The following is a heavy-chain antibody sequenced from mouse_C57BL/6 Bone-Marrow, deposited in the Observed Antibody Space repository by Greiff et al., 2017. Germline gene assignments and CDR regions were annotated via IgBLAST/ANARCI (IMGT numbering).Heavy chain of an antibody. Sequence: VQLVESGAELVKPGASVKISCKASGYAFSSYWMNWVKQRPGKGLEWIGQIYPGDGDTNYNGKFKGKATLTADKSSSTAYMQLSSLTSEDSAVYFCARRGQLLFAYWGQGTLVTVSA. J-gene: IGHJ3*01. D-gene: IGHD6-1*01. V-gene: IGHV1-80*01. CDR3: ARRGQLLFAY. CDR2: IYPGDGDT. CDR1: GYAFSSYW.